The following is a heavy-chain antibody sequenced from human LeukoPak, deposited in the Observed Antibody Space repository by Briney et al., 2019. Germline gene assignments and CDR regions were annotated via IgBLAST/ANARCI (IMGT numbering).Heavy chain of an antibody. CDR2: INPNSGGT. V-gene: IGHV1-2*02. D-gene: IGHD1-26*01. CDR3: AMGATKGAFDY. CDR1: GYTFTSYA. Sequence: ASVKVSCKASGYTFTSYAMNWVRQAPGQGLEWMGWINPNSGGTNYAQKFQGRVTMTRDTSISTAYMELSRLRSDDTAVYYCAMGATKGAFDYWGQGTLVTVSS. J-gene: IGHJ4*02.